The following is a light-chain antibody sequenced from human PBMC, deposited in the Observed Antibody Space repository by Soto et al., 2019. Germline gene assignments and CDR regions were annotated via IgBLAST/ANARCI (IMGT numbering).Light chain of an antibody. CDR2: WAS. V-gene: IGKV4-1*01. CDR3: QKYYGDIFT. CDR1: QSVLYSSNNKNY. J-gene: IGKJ3*01. Sequence: DIVMTQSPDSLAVSLGERATINCRSSQSVLYSSNNKNYLAWYQQKPRQPPKLLIYWASTRESGVPDRFSGSGSGTDFTLTISSLQAEDVAVYYCQKYYGDIFTFGPGTKVDIK.